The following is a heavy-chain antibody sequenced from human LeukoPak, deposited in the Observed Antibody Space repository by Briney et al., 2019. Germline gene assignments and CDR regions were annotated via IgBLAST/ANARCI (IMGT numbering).Heavy chain of an antibody. V-gene: IGHV5-51*01. J-gene: IGHJ4*02. CDR2: IYPGDSDT. D-gene: IGHD2-15*01. CDR3: ASARSVAAAFDY. CDR1: GYSFTSYW. Sequence: GESLKISCKGPGYSFTSYWIGWVRQLPGKGLEWMGIIYPGDSDTRYSPSFQGQVTISADKSINTAYLQWSSLKASDTAMYYCASARSVAAAFDYWGQGTLVTVSS.